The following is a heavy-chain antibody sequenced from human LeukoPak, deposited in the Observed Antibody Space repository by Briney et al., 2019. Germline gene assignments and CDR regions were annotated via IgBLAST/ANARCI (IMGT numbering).Heavy chain of an antibody. Sequence: PGRSLRLSCAASGXTFSSYAMHWVRQAPGKGLEWVAVISYDGSNKYYADSVKGRFTISRDNSENTLYLQMNSLRPEDTALYHCARDSLNALDYWGQGTLVTVSS. CDR3: ARDSLNALDY. J-gene: IGHJ4*02. CDR1: GXTFSSYA. V-gene: IGHV3-30-3*01. D-gene: IGHD2-8*01. CDR2: ISYDGSNK.